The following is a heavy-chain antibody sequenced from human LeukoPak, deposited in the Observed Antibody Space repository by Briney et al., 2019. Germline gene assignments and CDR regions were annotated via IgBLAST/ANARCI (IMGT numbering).Heavy chain of an antibody. CDR3: ASSVGATTHFDY. D-gene: IGHD1-26*01. V-gene: IGHV1-46*01. Sequence: ASVKVTCKASGYTFTGYYMHWVRQAPGQGLEWMGWINPSGGSTSYAQKFQGRVTMTRDTSTSTVYMELSSLRSEDTAVYYCASSVGATTHFDYWGQGTLVTVSS. J-gene: IGHJ4*02. CDR1: GYTFTGYY. CDR2: INPSGGST.